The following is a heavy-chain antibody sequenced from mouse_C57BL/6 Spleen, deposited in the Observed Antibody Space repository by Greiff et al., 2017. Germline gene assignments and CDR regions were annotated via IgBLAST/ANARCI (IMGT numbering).Heavy chain of an antibody. Sequence: VQLKESGAELVKPGASVKLSCTASGFNIKDYYMHWVKQRTEQGLEWIGRIDPEDGETKYAPKFQGKATITADTSSNTAYLQLSSLTSEDTAVYYCASYYGSSSPCDYWGQGTTLTVSS. J-gene: IGHJ2*01. CDR2: IDPEDGET. D-gene: IGHD1-1*01. V-gene: IGHV14-2*01. CDR3: ASYYGSSSPCDY. CDR1: GFNIKDYY.